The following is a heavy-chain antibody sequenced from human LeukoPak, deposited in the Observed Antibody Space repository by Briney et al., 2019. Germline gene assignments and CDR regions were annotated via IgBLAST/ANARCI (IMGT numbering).Heavy chain of an antibody. CDR2: ISHDGSNK. Sequence: AGSLRLPCEASGCPFSSYSMHWVRQAPDKGLEWVAVISHDGSNKYYADSVKGRFTISKDNSKNTLYLQMNSLRAEDTAVYYCARGRLALYGSGTRPAFDIWGQGTMVTVSS. D-gene: IGHD3-10*01. CDR1: GCPFSSYS. V-gene: IGHV3-30-3*01. CDR3: ARGRLALYGSGTRPAFDI. J-gene: IGHJ3*02.